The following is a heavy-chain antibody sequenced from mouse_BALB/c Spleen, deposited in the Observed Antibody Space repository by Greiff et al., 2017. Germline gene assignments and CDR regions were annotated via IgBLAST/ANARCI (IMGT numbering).Heavy chain of an antibody. CDR2: IWAGGST. CDR3: ARALRHGAMDY. V-gene: IGHV2-9*02. D-gene: IGHD1-2*01. CDR1: GFSLTSYG. J-gene: IGHJ4*01. Sequence: VHLVESGPGLVAPSQSLSITCTVSGFSLTSYGVHWVRQPPGKGLEWLGVIWAGGSTNYNSALMSRLSISKDNSKSQVFLKMNSLQTDDTAMYYCARALRHGAMDYWGQGTSVSVSS.